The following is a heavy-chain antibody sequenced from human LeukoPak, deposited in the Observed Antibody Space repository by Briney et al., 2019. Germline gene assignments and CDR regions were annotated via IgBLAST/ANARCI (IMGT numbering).Heavy chain of an antibody. V-gene: IGHV3-30*02. D-gene: IGHD2-2*01. CDR2: IRYDGSNK. J-gene: IGHJ4*02. CDR1: GFTFSSYG. Sequence: GGSLRLSCAASGFTFSSYGMHWVRQAPGKGLEWVAFIRYDGSNKYYADSVKGRFTISRDNSKNTLYLQMNSLRAEDTAVYYCAKEEKYCSSTSCYPFESDYWGQGTLVTVSS. CDR3: AKEEKYCSSTSCYPFESDY.